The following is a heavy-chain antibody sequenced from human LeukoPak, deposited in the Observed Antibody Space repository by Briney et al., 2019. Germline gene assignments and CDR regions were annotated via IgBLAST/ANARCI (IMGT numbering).Heavy chain of an antibody. CDR2: IGSKAYGGTT. V-gene: IGHV3-49*03. D-gene: IGHD5-24*01. CDR1: GFTLGDHP. CDR3: ASREVYNLGNFFDY. Sequence: PGGSLRLSCTASGFTLGDHPMSWFRQAPGKGLEWVGFIGSKAYGGTTEYAASVKGRFTISRDDSKSIAYLQMNSLKSEDTAVYYCASREVYNLGNFFDYWGQGTLVTVSS. J-gene: IGHJ4*02.